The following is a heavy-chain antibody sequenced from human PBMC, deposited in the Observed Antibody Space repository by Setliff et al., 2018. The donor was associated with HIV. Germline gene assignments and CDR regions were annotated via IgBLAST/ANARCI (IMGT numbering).Heavy chain of an antibody. Sequence: SETLSLTCAVYGGSISGYYWSWIRQSPGKGLEWIGEINHSGSTNFNPSLKSRVTISLHTSKNQFSLKLSSVTAADTAVYYCARHSITLVVGVPERDDAFDIWGQGTMVTVSS. V-gene: IGHV4-34*01. CDR3: ARHSITLVVGVPERDDAFDI. D-gene: IGHD3-22*01. J-gene: IGHJ3*02. CDR1: GGSISGYY. CDR2: INHSGST.